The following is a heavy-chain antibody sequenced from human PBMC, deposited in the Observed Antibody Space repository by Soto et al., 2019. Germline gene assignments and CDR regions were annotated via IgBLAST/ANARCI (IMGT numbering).Heavy chain of an antibody. CDR2: IYYSGST. CDR1: GGPISSGDYY. CDR3: ARWWSGSRQGFDP. J-gene: IGHJ5*02. D-gene: IGHD3-3*01. Sequence: QVQLQESGPGLVKPSQTLSLTCTVSGGPISSGDYYWSWIRQHPGKGLEWIGYIYYSGSTYYNPSLKSRVTISVDPSKNQFSLKLSSVTAADTAVYYCARWWSGSRQGFDPWGQGTLVTVSS. V-gene: IGHV4-31*03.